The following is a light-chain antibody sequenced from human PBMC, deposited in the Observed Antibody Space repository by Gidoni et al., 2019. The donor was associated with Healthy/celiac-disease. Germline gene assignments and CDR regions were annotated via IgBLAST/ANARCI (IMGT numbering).Light chain of an antibody. CDR1: QSISSY. Sequence: DIQMTQSPSSLSASVGDRVTSTCRASQSISSYVNWYQQKPGKAPKLLIYAASSLQSGVPSRFSGSGSGTDFTLTISSLQPEDFATYYCQQSYSTPYTFGQGTKLEIK. V-gene: IGKV1-39*01. CDR3: QQSYSTPYT. CDR2: AAS. J-gene: IGKJ2*01.